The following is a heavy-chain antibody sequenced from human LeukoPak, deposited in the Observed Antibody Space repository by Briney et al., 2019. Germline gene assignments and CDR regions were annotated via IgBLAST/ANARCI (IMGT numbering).Heavy chain of an antibody. Sequence: GASVKVSRKASGYTFTTYYFHWVRHAPGQGLEWMGWINPNSGGTNYAQKFQGRVTMTRDTSISTTYMELSRLSSDDTAVYYCARNGRGTYDYWGQGTLVTVSS. V-gene: IGHV1-2*02. CDR1: GYTFTTYY. CDR3: ARNGRGTYDY. J-gene: IGHJ4*02. CDR2: INPNSGGT. D-gene: IGHD3-16*01.